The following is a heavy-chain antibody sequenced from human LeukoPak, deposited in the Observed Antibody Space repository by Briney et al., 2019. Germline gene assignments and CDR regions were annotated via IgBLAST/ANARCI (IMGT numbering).Heavy chain of an antibody. V-gene: IGHV4-59*01. J-gene: IGHJ5*02. CDR1: GGSISSYY. CDR2: IYYSGST. CDR3: ARGGIDLNSWSEWFDP. Sequence: SETLSLTCTVSGGSISSYYWSWIRQPPGKGLEWIGYIYYSGSTNYNPSLKSRVTISVDTSKNQFSLKLSSVTAADTAVYYCARGGIDLNSWSEWFDPWGQGTLVTVSS. D-gene: IGHD6-13*01.